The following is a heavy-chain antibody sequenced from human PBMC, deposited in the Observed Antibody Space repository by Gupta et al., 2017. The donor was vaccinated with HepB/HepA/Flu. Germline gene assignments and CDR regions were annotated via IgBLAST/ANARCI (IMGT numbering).Heavy chain of an antibody. J-gene: IGHJ3*02. CDR3: ARGQWSAFDI. V-gene: IGHV6-1*01. Sequence: QVQLQQSGPGLVKPSQTLSLTCVISGDSVSGNNIAWNWIRQSPSRGLEWLGRTYYMSKWYNDYAMSVRGRITGNPDTAKNQFSLHLNSVTPEDSAVYYCARGQWSAFDIWGQGTTVTVSP. CDR1: GDSVSGNNIA. D-gene: IGHD2-8*01. CDR2: TYYMSKWYN.